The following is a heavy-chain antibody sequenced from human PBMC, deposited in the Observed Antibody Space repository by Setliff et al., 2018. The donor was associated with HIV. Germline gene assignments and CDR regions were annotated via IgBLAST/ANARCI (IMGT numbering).Heavy chain of an antibody. J-gene: IGHJ4*02. CDR2: IYYTGST. CDR1: GGSIRSSNYY. CDR3: ARNRVPSSL. V-gene: IGHV4-39*07. D-gene: IGHD3-10*01. Sequence: PSETLSLTCTVSGGSIRSSNYYWGWIRQPPGKGLEWIGHIYYTGSTYYNPSLKSRVTISVDTSKNQFSLELNSVIAADTAVYYCARNRVPSSLWGQGTLVTVSS.